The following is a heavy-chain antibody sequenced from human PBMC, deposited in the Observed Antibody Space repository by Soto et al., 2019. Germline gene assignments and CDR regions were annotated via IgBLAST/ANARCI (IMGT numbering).Heavy chain of an antibody. CDR3: ARGAEQQLEIYYYYGMDV. CDR1: GFTVSSNY. J-gene: IGHJ6*02. D-gene: IGHD6-13*01. CDR2: IYSGGST. Sequence: GGSLRLSCAASGFTVSSNYMSWVRQAPGKGLEWVSVIYSGGSTYYADSVKGRFTISRDNAKYSLYLQMNSLRAEDTAVYYCARGAEQQLEIYYYYGMDVWGQGTTITVSS. V-gene: IGHV3-53*01.